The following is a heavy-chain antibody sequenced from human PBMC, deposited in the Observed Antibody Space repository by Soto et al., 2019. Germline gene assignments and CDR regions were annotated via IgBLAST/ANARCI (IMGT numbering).Heavy chain of an antibody. D-gene: IGHD3-22*01. CDR2: INWNGDTT. V-gene: IGHV3-20*01. J-gene: IGHJ4*02. Sequence: EVHLVDSGGGVVRPGGSLRLSCSASGFTFDDFTMSWVRQVPGKGLEWVAIINWNGDTTSYADSVRGRFTITRDNAKNTLFLQMNTLRTADTAFYHCAGNRDDSTGYYDYWGQGTLVTVSS. CDR1: GFTFDDFT. CDR3: AGNRDDSTGYYDY.